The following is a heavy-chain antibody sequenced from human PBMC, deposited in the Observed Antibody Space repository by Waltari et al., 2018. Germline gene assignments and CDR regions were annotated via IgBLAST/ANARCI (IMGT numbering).Heavy chain of an antibody. CDR1: GGSISSSSYY. J-gene: IGHJ4*02. CDR3: ARQKATGTGFDY. D-gene: IGHD1-1*01. V-gene: IGHV4-39*01. Sequence: QLQLQESGPGLVKPSETLSLTCTVSGGSISSSSYYWGWIRQPPGKGLEWIGSIYYSGSTYYNPSLKSRVTISVDTSKNQFSLKLSSVTAADTAVYYCARQKATGTGFDYWGQGTLVTVSS. CDR2: IYYSGST.